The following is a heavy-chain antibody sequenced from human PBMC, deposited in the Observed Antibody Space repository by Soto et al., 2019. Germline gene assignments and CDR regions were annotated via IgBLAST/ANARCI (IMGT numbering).Heavy chain of an antibody. J-gene: IGHJ6*02. CDR1: GFTFSSYW. V-gene: IGHV3-74*01. Sequence: EVQLVESGGGLVQPGGTLRLSCAASGFTFSSYWMNWVRQAPGKGLVWVSRINSDGSTTGYVDSVKGRFTISRDNAKNTLYLQLNSLIADDTAVYYCARRDQIAYYYGMDVWGQGSTVTVSS. CDR2: INSDGSTT. CDR3: ARRDQIAYYYGMDV. D-gene: IGHD2-21*01.